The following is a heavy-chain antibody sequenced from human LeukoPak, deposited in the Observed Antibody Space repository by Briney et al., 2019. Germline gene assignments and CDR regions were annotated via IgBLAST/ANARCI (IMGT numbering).Heavy chain of an antibody. Sequence: ASVKVSCKASGGTFSGYAISWVRQAPGQGLEWMGRIIPILGIANYAQKFQGRVTITADKSTSTAYMELSSLRSEDTAVYYCAXXXXXSSGYYHLYYFDYWGQGTLVTVSS. D-gene: IGHD3-22*01. CDR2: IIPILGIA. CDR3: AXXXXXSSGYYHLYYFDY. CDR1: GGTFSGYA. J-gene: IGHJ4*02. V-gene: IGHV1-69*04.